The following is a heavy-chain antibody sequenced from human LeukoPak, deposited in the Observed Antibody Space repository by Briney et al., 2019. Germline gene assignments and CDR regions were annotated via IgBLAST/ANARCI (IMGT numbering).Heavy chain of an antibody. CDR1: GYSISSGSY. V-gene: IGHV4-38-2*02. Sequence: PSETLSLTYTVSGYSISSGSYWGWIRQPPGKGLEWIGSIYHSGSTYYNPSLKSRVTISVDTSKNQFSLKLNSVTAADTAVYYCARDGGNYYGSGSYYFDYWGQGTLVTVSS. D-gene: IGHD3-10*01. CDR3: ARDGGNYYGSGSYYFDY. J-gene: IGHJ4*02. CDR2: IYHSGST.